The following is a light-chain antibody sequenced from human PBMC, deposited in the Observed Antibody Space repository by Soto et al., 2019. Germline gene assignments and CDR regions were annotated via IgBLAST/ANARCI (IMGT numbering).Light chain of an antibody. J-gene: IGKJ1*01. Sequence: EVVLTQSPATLSLSPGDRATLSCRASQSVSHALAWYQQKPGQAPRLLIHDASSRATGIPARFSGSGSETDFTLTISSLEPEDFATYYCQQSYNTPQTFGQGTKVEIK. V-gene: IGKV3-11*01. CDR3: QQSYNTPQT. CDR2: DAS. CDR1: QSVSHA.